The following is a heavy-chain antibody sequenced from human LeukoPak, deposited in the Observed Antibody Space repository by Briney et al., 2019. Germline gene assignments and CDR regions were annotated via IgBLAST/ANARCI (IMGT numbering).Heavy chain of an antibody. Sequence: GESLKISCKASGYGFPSYWIGWVRQMPGKGLEWMGIIYPGDSDTRYSPSFQGQVTISADKSTSTAYLQWSSLKASDTAMYYCARLRQLRTLDYWGLGTLVPVSS. CDR2: IYPGDSDT. J-gene: IGHJ4*02. D-gene: IGHD4-17*01. V-gene: IGHV5-51*01. CDR1: GYGFPSYW. CDR3: ARLRQLRTLDY.